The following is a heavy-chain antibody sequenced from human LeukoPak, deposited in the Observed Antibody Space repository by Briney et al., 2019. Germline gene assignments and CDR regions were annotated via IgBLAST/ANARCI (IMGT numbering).Heavy chain of an antibody. Sequence: GGSLRLSCAASGFTFSSFGMHWVRQAPGKGLEWVSAISGSGGSTYYADSVKGRFTISRDNSKNTLYLQMNSLRAEDTAVYYCAKDWGYDILTGYYHYYYYYGMDVWGQGTTVTVSS. D-gene: IGHD3-9*01. CDR1: GFTFSSFG. CDR3: AKDWGYDILTGYYHYYYYYGMDV. V-gene: IGHV3-23*01. CDR2: ISGSGGST. J-gene: IGHJ6*02.